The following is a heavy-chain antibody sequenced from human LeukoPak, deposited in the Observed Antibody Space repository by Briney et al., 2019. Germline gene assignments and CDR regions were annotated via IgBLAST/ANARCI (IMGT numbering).Heavy chain of an antibody. J-gene: IGHJ4*02. CDR3: ARDRSVAGPPFDY. D-gene: IGHD6-19*01. Sequence: GGSLRLSCAASGFTFISYTMNWVRQAPGKGLEWVSSITSSSYMYYADSVQGRFTISRDNAKNSLYLQMDSLGAEDTAVYYCARDRSVAGPPFDYWGQGTLVTVSS. CDR1: GFTFISYT. V-gene: IGHV3-21*01. CDR2: ITSSSYM.